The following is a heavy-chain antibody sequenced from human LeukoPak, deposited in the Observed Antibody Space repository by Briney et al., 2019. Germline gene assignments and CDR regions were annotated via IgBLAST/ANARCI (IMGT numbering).Heavy chain of an antibody. D-gene: IGHD3-10*01. CDR2: ISSSSSYI. Sequence: GGSLRLSCAASGFTFSSYSMNWVRQAPGKGLEWVSSISSSSSYIYYADSVKGRFTISRDNAKNSLYLQMNSLRAEDTAVYYCARGQEVTMVRDTYYYMDVWGKGTTVTISS. V-gene: IGHV3-21*01. CDR1: GFTFSSYS. J-gene: IGHJ6*03. CDR3: ARGQEVTMVRDTYYYMDV.